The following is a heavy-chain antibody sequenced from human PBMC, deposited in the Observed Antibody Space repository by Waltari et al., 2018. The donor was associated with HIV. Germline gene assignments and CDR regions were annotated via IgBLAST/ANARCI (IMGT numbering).Heavy chain of an antibody. CDR3: VRSTFMGVAPSDWFNP. D-gene: IGHD3-3*02. CDR1: GVSIRGYY. J-gene: IGHJ5*02. V-gene: IGHV4-4*07. CDR2: RYVAGSP. Sequence: QVQVQESGPGPVRPSETLSLTCTVYGVSIRGYYWSWIRQNLARNGEAANKLGWVGRRYVAGSPDVRGSLKTRLTMSMDTSKNTVSLTLKGVTAADTAIYYCVRSTFMGVAPSDWFNPWGPGTLVTVSS.